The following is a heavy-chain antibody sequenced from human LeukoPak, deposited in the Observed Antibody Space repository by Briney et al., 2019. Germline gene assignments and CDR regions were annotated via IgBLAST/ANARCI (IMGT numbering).Heavy chain of an antibody. CDR3: STDDGYFDY. CDR1: GFTFSNAW. Sequence: PGGSLRLSCAASGFTFSNAWMSWVRQAPGKGLEWVGRIKSNADGGTTDYAAPVKGRFIILRDDSENTLYLQMNGLKTEDTAVYYCSTDDGYFDYWGQGTLV. J-gene: IGHJ4*02. V-gene: IGHV3-15*01. CDR2: IKSNADGGTT.